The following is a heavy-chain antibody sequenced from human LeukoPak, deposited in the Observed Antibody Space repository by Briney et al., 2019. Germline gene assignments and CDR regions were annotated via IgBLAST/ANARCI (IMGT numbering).Heavy chain of an antibody. D-gene: IGHD3-3*01. CDR2: ISGSGGST. V-gene: IGHV3-23*01. CDR1: GFTLINYA. J-gene: IGHJ3*02. CDR3: ARDYNPYYDFNDAFDI. Sequence: GGSLRLSCAASGFTLINYAMSWVRQAPGKGLEWVSAISGSGGSTYYADSVKGRFTISRDDSENTLYLQMNSLRAEDTAVYYCARDYNPYYDFNDAFDIWGQGTMVTVSS.